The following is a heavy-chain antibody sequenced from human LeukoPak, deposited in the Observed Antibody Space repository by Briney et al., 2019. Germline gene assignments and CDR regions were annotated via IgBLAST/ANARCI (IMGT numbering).Heavy chain of an antibody. Sequence: ASVKVSCKTSGFTFTGYYMHWVRQAPGQGLEWMGWISAYNGNTNYVQKLQGRVTMTTDTSTSTAYMELRSLRSDDTAVCYCARGHSSSSYYYYYMDVWGKGTTVTVSS. CDR3: ARGHSSSSYYYYYMDV. CDR1: GFTFTGYY. CDR2: ISAYNGNT. J-gene: IGHJ6*03. V-gene: IGHV1-18*04. D-gene: IGHD6-6*01.